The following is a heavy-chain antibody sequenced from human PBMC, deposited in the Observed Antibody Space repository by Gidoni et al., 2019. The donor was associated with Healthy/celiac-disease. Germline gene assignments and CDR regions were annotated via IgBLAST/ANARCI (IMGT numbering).Heavy chain of an antibody. CDR2: FDPADGEP. V-gene: IGHV1-24*01. J-gene: IGHJ3*02. Sequence: QVQLVQSGAEVKKPGASVKVSCKVAGDTLTEVTMHWGRPAPGDGLEWMGGFDPADGEPIYAQKFQGRVTMPEDTSTDTAYMELSRLRSEDTAVYYCATLLPHYYDSSGYYSRRAFDIWGQGTMVTVSS. CDR1: GDTLTEVT. CDR3: ATLLPHYYDSSGYYSRRAFDI. D-gene: IGHD3-22*01.